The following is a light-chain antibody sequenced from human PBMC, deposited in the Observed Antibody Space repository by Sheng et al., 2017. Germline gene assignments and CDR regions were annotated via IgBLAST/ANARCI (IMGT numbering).Light chain of an antibody. CDR3: HQSYSFPLT. V-gene: IGKV6-21*01. CDR2: FAS. J-gene: IGKJ4*01. CDR1: QSISSN. Sequence: EIVLTQSPDFQSVTPKEKVTITCRASQSISSNLHWYQQKPDQSPKLLIKFASQSFSGVPSRFSGSGSGTEFTLTIDSLEAEDAATYYCHQSYSFPLTFGGGTKVEIK.